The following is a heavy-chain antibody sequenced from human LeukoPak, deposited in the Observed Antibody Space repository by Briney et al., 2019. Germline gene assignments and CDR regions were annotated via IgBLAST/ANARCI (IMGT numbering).Heavy chain of an antibody. CDR2: IYYSGST. CDR1: GGSISSYY. V-gene: IGHV4-59*12. Sequence: SETLSLTCTVSGGSISSYYWSWIRQPPGKGLEWIGYIYYSGSTNYNPSLKSRVTISVDTSKNQFSLKLSSVTAADTAVYYCARDLERLGWFDPWGQGTLVTVSS. D-gene: IGHD1-1*01. CDR3: ARDLERLGWFDP. J-gene: IGHJ5*02.